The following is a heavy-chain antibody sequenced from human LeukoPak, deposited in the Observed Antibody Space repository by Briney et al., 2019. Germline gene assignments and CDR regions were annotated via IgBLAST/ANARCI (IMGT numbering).Heavy chain of an antibody. CDR3: ARDTPYSSGWYR. CDR2: INPNSGGT. J-gene: IGHJ5*02. Sequence: GASVKVSCKASGYTFTGYYMHWVRQAPGQGLEWMGRINPNSGGTNYAQKFQGRVTMTRDTSISTAYMELSRLRSDDTAVYYCARDTPYSSGWYRWGQGTLVTVSS. D-gene: IGHD6-19*01. V-gene: IGHV1-2*06. CDR1: GYTFTGYY.